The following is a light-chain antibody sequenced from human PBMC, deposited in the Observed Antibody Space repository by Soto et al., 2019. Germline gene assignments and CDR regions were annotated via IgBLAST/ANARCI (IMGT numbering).Light chain of an antibody. CDR1: QDIRNT. CDR2: AAS. J-gene: IGKJ1*01. CDR3: LHYNSYSEA. Sequence: AIQMTQSPSSLSASVGDRVTISCRASQDIRNTLAWFQQKPGEAPKLLIFAASNLQSGVPSRFSGSGSVTDFTLAITSLQPEDFATYYCLHYNSYSEAFGQGTKVELK. V-gene: IGKV1-6*01.